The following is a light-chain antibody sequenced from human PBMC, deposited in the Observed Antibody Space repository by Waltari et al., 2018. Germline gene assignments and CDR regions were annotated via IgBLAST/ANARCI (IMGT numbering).Light chain of an antibody. CDR1: QSVGSN. Sequence: EIVLTQSPGTLSLFPGETATLSCRASQSVGSNLAWYQQKSGQAPRLLISVASSRATGIPDRFSGSGSGTDFTLTISGLEPEDFAVYYCQHYAGSPPLTFGGGTKVEIE. CDR3: QHYAGSPPLT. CDR2: VAS. V-gene: IGKV3-20*01. J-gene: IGKJ4*01.